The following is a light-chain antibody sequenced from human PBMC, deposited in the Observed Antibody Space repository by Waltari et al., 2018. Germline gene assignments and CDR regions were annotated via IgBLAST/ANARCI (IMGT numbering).Light chain of an antibody. CDR3: CSYAAGGSSVL. CDR1: SSDVGSYNL. V-gene: IGLV2-23*01. CDR2: EDS. J-gene: IGLJ2*01. Sequence: QSALTQPASVSGSPGQSITISCTGTSSDVGSYNLVSWYQQHPGKVPKLMIYEDSKRSSGLANRFSGSKSGNTASLTISGLQAEDEADYYCCSYAAGGSSVLFGGGTKLTVL.